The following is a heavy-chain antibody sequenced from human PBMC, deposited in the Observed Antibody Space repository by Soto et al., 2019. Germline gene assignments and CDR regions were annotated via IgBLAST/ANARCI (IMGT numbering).Heavy chain of an antibody. V-gene: IGHV5-51*01. CDR2: IYPGDSDT. J-gene: IGHJ6*02. CDR1: GYRFASYW. CDR3: ARQGSSGYCYYGMDV. D-gene: IGHD6-6*01. Sequence: LGESLKISCKGTGYRFASYWIAWVRQMPGKGLEWMGIIYPGDSDTRYSPSFQGLVTMSVDKSSNTAYLQWSSLKASDTAIYYCARQGSSGYCYYGMDVWGQGTTVTVSS.